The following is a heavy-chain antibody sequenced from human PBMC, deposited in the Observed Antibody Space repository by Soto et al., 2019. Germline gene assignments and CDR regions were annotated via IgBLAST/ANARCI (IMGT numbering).Heavy chain of an antibody. V-gene: IGHV1-69*13. Sequence: SVEVSCKASGGAFNTLCFSWVRQAPAQGLEWMGGIIPFFRTANYAQKFQDRVTITADESTSTVYMDLRSLRSEDTSKYYCARSPPRDSGDKYFYDFWGQGALVTVSS. D-gene: IGHD4-17*01. J-gene: IGHJ4*02. CDR2: IIPFFRTA. CDR3: ARSPPRDSGDKYFYDF. CDR1: GGAFNTLC.